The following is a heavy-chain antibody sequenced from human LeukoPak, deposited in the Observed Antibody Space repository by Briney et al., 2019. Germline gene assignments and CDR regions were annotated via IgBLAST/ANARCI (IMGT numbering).Heavy chain of an antibody. V-gene: IGHV4-39*02. CDR3: ASGTFDDYGDYDRADYFDH. CDR1: GASISSSSSS. J-gene: IGHJ4*02. Sequence: PSETLSLTCTVSGASISSSSSSWGWVRQPPGKGPEWIGSIYYSGLTYDNPSLKSRVSISVDPSKNHFSLKVSSVTAADTAVYYCASGTFDDYGDYDRADYFDHWGQGTLVIVSS. CDR2: IYYSGLT. D-gene: IGHD4-17*01.